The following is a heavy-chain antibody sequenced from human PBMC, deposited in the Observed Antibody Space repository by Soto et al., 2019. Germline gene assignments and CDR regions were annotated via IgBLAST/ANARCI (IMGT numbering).Heavy chain of an antibody. CDR2: ISGSGGST. Sequence: GGSLRLSCAASGFTFSSYAMSWVRQAPGKGLEWVSAISGSGGSTYYADSVKGRFTISRDNSKNTLYLQMNSLRAEDTAVYYCAKEHRNRLAVAGHGMNYWGQGTLVTVSS. J-gene: IGHJ4*02. CDR1: GFTFSSYA. CDR3: AKEHRNRLAVAGHGMNY. D-gene: IGHD6-19*01. V-gene: IGHV3-23*01.